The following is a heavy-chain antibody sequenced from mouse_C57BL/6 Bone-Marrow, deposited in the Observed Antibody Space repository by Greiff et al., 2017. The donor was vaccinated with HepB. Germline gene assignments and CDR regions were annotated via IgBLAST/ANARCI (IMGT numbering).Heavy chain of an antibody. CDR1: GFTFTDYY. D-gene: IGHD1-1*01. J-gene: IGHJ1*03. V-gene: IGHV7-3*01. CDR2: IRNKANGYTT. CDR3: ARDYYGSSYGYFDV. Sequence: EVKLVESGGGLVQPGGSLSLSCAASGFTFTDYYMSWVRQPPGKALEWLGFIRNKANGYTTEYSASVKGRFTISRDNSQSILYLQMNALRAEDSATYDCARDYYGSSYGYFDVWGTGTTVTVSS.